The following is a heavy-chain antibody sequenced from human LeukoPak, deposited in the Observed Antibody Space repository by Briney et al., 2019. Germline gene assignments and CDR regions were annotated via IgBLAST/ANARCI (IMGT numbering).Heavy chain of an antibody. CDR2: ISSSSSYI. D-gene: IGHD3-10*01. CDR1: GFTFSSYS. J-gene: IGHJ6*02. CDR3: ARDPNMVRGVIIYYYGMDV. Sequence: GGSLRLSCAASGFTFSSYSMNWVRQAPGKGLEWVSSISSSSSYIYYADSVKGRFTISRDNAKNSLYLQMNSLRAEDTAVYYCARDPNMVRGVIIYYYGMDVWGRGTTVTVSS. V-gene: IGHV3-21*01.